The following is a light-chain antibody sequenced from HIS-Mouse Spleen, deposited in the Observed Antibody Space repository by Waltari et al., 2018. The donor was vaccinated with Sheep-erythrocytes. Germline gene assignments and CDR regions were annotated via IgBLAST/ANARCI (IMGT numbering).Light chain of an antibody. CDR1: SSDVGSYNL. J-gene: IGLJ2*01. V-gene: IGLV2-23*01. CDR2: EGS. CDR3: CSYAGSSTLV. Sequence: QSALTQPASVSGSPGQSITISCPGTSSDVGSYNLVSWYKQHPGKAPKLMIYEGSKRPSGVSNRFSGSKSGNTASLTISGLQAEDEADYYCCSYAGSSTLVFGGGTKLTVL.